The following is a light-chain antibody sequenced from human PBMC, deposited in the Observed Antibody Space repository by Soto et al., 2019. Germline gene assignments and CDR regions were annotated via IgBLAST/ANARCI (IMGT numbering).Light chain of an antibody. Sequence: DIQMTQSPSTLSASVGDRVTITCRASQSISSWLAWYQQKPGKAPKLLIYDASSLESGVPSRFSGSGSGTEFTLTISSLEPEDFAVYYCQQRGNLWTFGQGTKVDIK. CDR3: QQRGNLWT. CDR2: DAS. V-gene: IGKV1-5*01. CDR1: QSISSW. J-gene: IGKJ1*01.